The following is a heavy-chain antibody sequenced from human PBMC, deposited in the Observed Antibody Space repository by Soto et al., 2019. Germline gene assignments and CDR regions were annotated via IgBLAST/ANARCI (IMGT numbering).Heavy chain of an antibody. V-gene: IGHV3-66*01. CDR1: GFTVSSNY. CDR2: IYSGGST. J-gene: IGHJ5*02. CDR3: ARDPLSRAGAGTS. Sequence: EVQLVESGGGLVQPGGSLRLSCAASGFTVSSNYMSWVRQAPGKGLEWVSVIYSGGSTYYADSVKGRFTISRDNSKNTRYLDMNRLRAEDKAVYYCARDPLSRAGAGTSWGQGTLVTVSS. D-gene: IGHD6-19*01.